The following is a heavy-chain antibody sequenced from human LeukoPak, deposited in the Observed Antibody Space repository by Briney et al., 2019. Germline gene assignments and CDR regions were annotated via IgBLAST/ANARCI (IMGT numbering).Heavy chain of an antibody. J-gene: IGHJ4*02. CDR3: ARDGFVGAADY. CDR1: EFIFSGYW. V-gene: IGHV3-7*01. CDR2: IKQDGSEK. D-gene: IGHD6-13*01. Sequence: GGSLTLSCAASEFIFSGYWMNWVRQAPGKGLEWVANIKQDGSEKQYVDSVRGRITISRDNAKNSLYLQMNSMRVEDTAVYYCARDGFVGAADYWGQGTLVTVSS.